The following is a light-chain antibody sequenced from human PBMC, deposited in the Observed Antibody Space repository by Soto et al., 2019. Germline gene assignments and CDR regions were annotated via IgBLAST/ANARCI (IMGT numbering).Light chain of an antibody. J-gene: IGKJ2*01. CDR1: QSVSSY. CDR2: DAS. Sequence: EIVLTQSPATLSLSPGERATLSCRASQSVSSYLAWYQQKPGQAPRLLIYDASNRATGIPARFSGGGSGTDFTLTIRSLESEDCAVYYCQQRFNWPRFTFGQGTKLEIK. CDR3: QQRFNWPRFT. V-gene: IGKV3-11*01.